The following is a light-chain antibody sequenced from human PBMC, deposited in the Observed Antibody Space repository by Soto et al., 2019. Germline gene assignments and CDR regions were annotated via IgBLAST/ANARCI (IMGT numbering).Light chain of an antibody. V-gene: IGKV1-39*01. CDR2: AAS. J-gene: IGKJ5*01. Sequence: DIQMTQSPSSLSASVGDRVTITCRASQSISSYLNWYQQKPGKAPKLLIYAASSLQSGFPSRFSGSGSGTDFTLTISSLQPEAFATYYCKQSYSTPTTFGQGTRLEIK. CDR3: KQSYSTPTT. CDR1: QSISSY.